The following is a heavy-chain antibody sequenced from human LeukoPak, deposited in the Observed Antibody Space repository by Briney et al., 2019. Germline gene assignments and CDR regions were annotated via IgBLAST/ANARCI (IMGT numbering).Heavy chain of an antibody. CDR3: ASTYYYDSSGYYFDY. CDR1: GFTFSSYA. J-gene: IGHJ4*02. Sequence: GGSLRLSCAASGFTFSSYAMSWVRQPPGKGLEWVSVIYSGGSTYYADSVKGRFTISRDNSKNTLYLQMNSLRAEDTAVYYCASTYYYDSSGYYFDYWGQGTLVTVSS. V-gene: IGHV3-66*01. CDR2: IYSGGST. D-gene: IGHD3-22*01.